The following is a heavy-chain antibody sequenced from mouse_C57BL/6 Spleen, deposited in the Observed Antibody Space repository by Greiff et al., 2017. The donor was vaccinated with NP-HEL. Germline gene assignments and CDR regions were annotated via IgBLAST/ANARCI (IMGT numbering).Heavy chain of an antibody. V-gene: IGHV1-15*01. J-gene: IGHJ1*03. CDR3: TVTTVVAFDV. CDR2: IDPETGGT. CDR1: GYTFTAYE. Sequence: VQLQPSGAELVRPGASVTLSCKASGYTFTAYEMHWVKQTPVHGLEWIGAIDPETGGTAYNQKFKGKAILTADKSSSTAYMELRSLTSEDSAVYYCTVTTVVAFDVWGTGTTVTVSS. D-gene: IGHD1-1*01.